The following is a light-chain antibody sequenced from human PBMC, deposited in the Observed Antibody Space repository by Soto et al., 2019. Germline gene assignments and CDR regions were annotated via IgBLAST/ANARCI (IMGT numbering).Light chain of an antibody. Sequence: EIVLTQSPATLSLSPGERATLSCRASQSVSSYLAWYQHKPGQAPRLLIFDASNRATGIPARFSGSGSGTDFTLTISRLEPEDFAVYYCQQYGSSPPWTFGQGTKVDI. V-gene: IGKV3-20*01. CDR1: QSVSSY. CDR3: QQYGSSPPWT. J-gene: IGKJ1*01. CDR2: DAS.